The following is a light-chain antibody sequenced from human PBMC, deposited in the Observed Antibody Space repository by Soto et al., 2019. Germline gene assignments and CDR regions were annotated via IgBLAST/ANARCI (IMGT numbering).Light chain of an antibody. Sequence: DIQMTQSPSTLSASVGDRVTITCRASQSISSWLAWYQQKPGKAPKLLIYKASSLESGVPSRFSGSGSGTEFTLTISSLQPDDFATYYCQQYNSYPQTFGRGTKVDI. V-gene: IGKV1-5*03. CDR1: QSISSW. J-gene: IGKJ1*01. CDR3: QQYNSYPQT. CDR2: KAS.